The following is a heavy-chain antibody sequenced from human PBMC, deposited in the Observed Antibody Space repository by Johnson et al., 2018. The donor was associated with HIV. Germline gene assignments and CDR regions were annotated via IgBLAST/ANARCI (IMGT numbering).Heavy chain of an antibody. D-gene: IGHD2-8*02. CDR3: AKALNYCTGGVCDAFDI. V-gene: IGHV3-NL1*01. CDR2: IYSGGTT. CDR1: GFTFSSYG. Sequence: QVQLVESGGGLVKPGRSLRLSCAASGFTFSSYGMHWVRQAPGKGLEWVSLIYSGGTTYYADSVKGRFTISRDNSKNTLYLQMNSLRAEDTAVYYCAKALNYCTGGVCDAFDIWGQGTMVTVSS. J-gene: IGHJ3*02.